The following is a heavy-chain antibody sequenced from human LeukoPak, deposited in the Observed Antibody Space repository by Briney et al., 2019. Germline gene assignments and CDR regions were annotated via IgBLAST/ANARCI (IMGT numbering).Heavy chain of an antibody. D-gene: IGHD5-24*01. CDR1: GFTLGTFW. J-gene: IGHJ4*02. V-gene: IGHV3-7*01. Sequence: GGSLRLSCAASGFTLGTFWMSWVRQAPGKGLEWVANIKQDESEKYYVDSVKGRFTISRDNAKNSLYLQMNSLRGEDTAVYYCARPRWLQFGPHDSWGPGTLVTVSS. CDR2: IKQDESEK. CDR3: ARPRWLQFGPHDS.